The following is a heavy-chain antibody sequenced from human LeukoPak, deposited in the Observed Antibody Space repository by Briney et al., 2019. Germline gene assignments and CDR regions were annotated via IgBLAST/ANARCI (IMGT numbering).Heavy chain of an antibody. CDR1: GFTFSSYG. V-gene: IGHV3-30*18. CDR3: AKGLSLVVRGALTPYFDY. D-gene: IGHD3-10*01. J-gene: IGHJ4*02. Sequence: QPGRSLRLSCAASGFTFSSYGMHWVRQAPGKGLEWVAVISYDGSNKYYADSVRGRFTISRDNSKNTLYLQMNSLRAEDTAVYYCAKGLSLVVRGALTPYFDYWGQGTLVTVSS. CDR2: ISYDGSNK.